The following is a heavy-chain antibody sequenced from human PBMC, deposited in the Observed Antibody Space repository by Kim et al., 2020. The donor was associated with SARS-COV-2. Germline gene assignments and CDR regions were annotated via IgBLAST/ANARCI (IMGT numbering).Heavy chain of an antibody. D-gene: IGHD3-16*01. CDR1: GFTFRSYW. Sequence: GGSLRLSCAASGFTFRSYWLTWVRQAPGKGLEWVANINQDGSVKNYVDSVKGRFTISRDNAKTSLLLQMNSLRVEDTAVYYCARDFYVPDYWGQGTLVTVSS. J-gene: IGHJ4*02. CDR2: INQDGSVK. V-gene: IGHV3-7*01. CDR3: ARDFYVPDY.